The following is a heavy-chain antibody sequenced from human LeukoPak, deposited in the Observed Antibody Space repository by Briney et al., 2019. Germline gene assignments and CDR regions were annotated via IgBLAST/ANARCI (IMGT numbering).Heavy chain of an antibody. J-gene: IGHJ4*02. Sequence: PSETLSLTCTVSGGSISSSSYYWGWIRQPPGKGLEWIGEINHNGSTNYNPSLKSRVTISVDTSKNQFSLKLSSVTAADTAVYYCARGGVGLRSSYYFDYWGQGTLVTVSS. CDR2: INHNGST. V-gene: IGHV4-39*07. CDR1: GGSISSSSYY. CDR3: ARGGVGLRSSYYFDY. D-gene: IGHD4-17*01.